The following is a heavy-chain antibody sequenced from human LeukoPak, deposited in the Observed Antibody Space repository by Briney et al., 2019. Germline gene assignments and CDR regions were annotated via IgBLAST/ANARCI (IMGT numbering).Heavy chain of an antibody. CDR2: IIPIFGTA. J-gene: IGHJ4*02. V-gene: IGHV1-69*05. Sequence: SVKVSCKASGGTFSSYAISWVRQAPGQGLEWMGRIIPIFGTANYAQKFQGRVTITTDESTSTAYMELSSLRSEDTAVYYCASPKEYSSLPPSGSFDYWGQGTLVTVSS. CDR3: ASPKEYSSLPPSGSFDY. CDR1: GGTFSSYA. D-gene: IGHD6-6*01.